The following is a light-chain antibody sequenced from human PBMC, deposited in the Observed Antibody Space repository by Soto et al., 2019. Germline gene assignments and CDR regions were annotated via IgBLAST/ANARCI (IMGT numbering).Light chain of an antibody. V-gene: IGLV2-14*03. CDR3: SSFTSTPFSV. CDR1: HDDIGTYDY. CDR2: GVT. J-gene: IGLJ1*01. Sequence: QSALTQATCVSGSPGQSITICWAGNHDDIGTYDYVSWYQQHPGRAPRLLIHGVTTRPSGISGRFSASKSGLTASLTISGLQPEDETDYYCSSFTSTPFSVFAPWPKANVL.